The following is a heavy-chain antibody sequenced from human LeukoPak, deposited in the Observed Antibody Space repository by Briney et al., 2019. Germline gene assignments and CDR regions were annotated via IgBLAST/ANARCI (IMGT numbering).Heavy chain of an antibody. CDR2: ISYDGSNK. CDR3: ARDIQWELLYYFDY. J-gene: IGHJ4*02. V-gene: IGHV3-30-3*01. D-gene: IGHD1-26*01. Sequence: GGSLRLSCAASGFTFSSYAMSWVRQAPGKGLEWVAVISYDGSNKYYADSVKGRFTISRDNSKNTLYLQMNSLRAEDTAVYYCARDIQWELLYYFDYWGRGTLVTVSS. CDR1: GFTFSSYA.